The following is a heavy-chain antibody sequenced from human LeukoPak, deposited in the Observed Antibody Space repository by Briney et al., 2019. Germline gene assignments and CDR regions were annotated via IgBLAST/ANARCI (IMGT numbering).Heavy chain of an antibody. Sequence: ASVKVSCKVSGYTLTELSMHWVRQAPGKGPEWMGGFDPEDGETIYAQKFQGRVTMTEDTSTDTAYMELRSLRSDDTAVYYCARDSTNQLRFLEWYDRGPIDYWGQGTLVTVSS. CDR1: GYTLTELS. V-gene: IGHV1-24*01. J-gene: IGHJ4*02. CDR3: ARDSTNQLRFLEWYDRGPIDY. D-gene: IGHD3-3*01. CDR2: FDPEDGET.